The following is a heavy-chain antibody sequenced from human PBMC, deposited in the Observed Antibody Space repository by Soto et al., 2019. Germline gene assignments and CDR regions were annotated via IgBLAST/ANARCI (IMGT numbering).Heavy chain of an antibody. Sequence: ETLSLTCTVSGGSINTFYWSWVRQPAGKGLEWIGRIFSSGSTSFNPSLESRVAMSVDTSKNHFSLNLSSVTAADMAVYYCAREGSYSAYNFAHGIQLWSFDFWGQGALVTVS. CDR2: IFSSGST. CDR1: GGSINTFY. CDR3: AREGSYSAYNFAHGIQLWSFDF. J-gene: IGHJ4*02. D-gene: IGHD5-12*01. V-gene: IGHV4-4*07.